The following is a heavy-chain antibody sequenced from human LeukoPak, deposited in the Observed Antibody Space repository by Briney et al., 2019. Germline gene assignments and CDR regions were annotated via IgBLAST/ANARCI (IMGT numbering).Heavy chain of an antibody. V-gene: IGHV1-3*01. Sequence: VASVKVSCKASGYTFTSYAKHWVRQAPGQRLEWMGWINAGNGNTKYSQKFQGRVTITRDTSASTAYMELSSLRSEDTAVYYCAREGGWLDFDYWGQGTLVTVSS. CDR2: INAGNGNT. D-gene: IGHD6-19*01. J-gene: IGHJ4*02. CDR3: AREGGWLDFDY. CDR1: GYTFTSYA.